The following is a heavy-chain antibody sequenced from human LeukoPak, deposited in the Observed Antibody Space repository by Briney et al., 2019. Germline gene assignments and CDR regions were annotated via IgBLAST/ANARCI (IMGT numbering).Heavy chain of an antibody. CDR3: AGHHPRNTVDF. J-gene: IGHJ4*02. CDR2: IYYSGST. CDR1: SGSINSYY. V-gene: IGHV4-59*01. D-gene: IGHD2/OR15-2a*01. Sequence: SETLSLTCTVSSGSINSYYWSWIRQPPGKGLEWIGYIYYSGSTNYNPSLKSRVTISLDTSKNQFSLRLSSVTSADTAVYYCAGHHPRNTVDFWGQGTLVTVSS.